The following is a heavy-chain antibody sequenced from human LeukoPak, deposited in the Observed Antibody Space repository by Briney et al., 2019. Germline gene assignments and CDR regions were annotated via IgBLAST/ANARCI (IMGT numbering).Heavy chain of an antibody. J-gene: IGHJ6*02. CDR2: IIPIFGIA. V-gene: IGHV1-69*04. Sequence: SVKVSCKASGGTFSSYAISWVRQAPGQGLEWMGRIIPIFGIANYAQKFQGRVTITADKSTSTAYMELSSLRSEDTAVYYCARVKAVAGNRNTYYYYYGMDAWGQGTTVTVSS. CDR3: ARVKAVAGNRNTYYYYYGMDA. D-gene: IGHD6-19*01. CDR1: GGTFSSYA.